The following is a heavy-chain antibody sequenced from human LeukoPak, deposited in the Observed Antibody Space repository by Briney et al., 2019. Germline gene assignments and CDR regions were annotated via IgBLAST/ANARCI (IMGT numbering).Heavy chain of an antibody. CDR1: GGSISSYY. D-gene: IGHD6-19*01. J-gene: IGHJ4*02. CDR3: ARGIPQWPARVDY. V-gene: IGHV4-59*08. CDR2: IYYSGST. Sequence: SETLSLTCTVSGGSISSYYWSWIRQPPGKGLEWIGFIYYSGSTNYNPSLKSRVTISVDTSKNQFPLKLSSVTAADTAVYYCARGIPQWPARVDYWGQGTLVTVSS.